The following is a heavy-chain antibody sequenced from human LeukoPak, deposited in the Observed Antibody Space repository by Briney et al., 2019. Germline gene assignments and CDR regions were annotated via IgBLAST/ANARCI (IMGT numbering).Heavy chain of an antibody. CDR1: GFTFNSYA. CDR2: ISGSVGST. CDR3: AKDDYGDYIFDY. V-gene: IGHV3-23*01. Sequence: GGSLRLSCAASGFTFNSYAMSWVRQASGKGLEWVSAISGSVGSTYYADSVKGRFTISRDNSKNTLYLQMNSLRAEDTAVYYCAKDDYGDYIFDYWGQGTLVTVSS. D-gene: IGHD4-17*01. J-gene: IGHJ4*02.